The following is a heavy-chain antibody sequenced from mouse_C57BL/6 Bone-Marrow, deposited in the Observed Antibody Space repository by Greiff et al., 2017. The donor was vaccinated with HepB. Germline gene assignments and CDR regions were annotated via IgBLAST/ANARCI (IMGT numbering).Heavy chain of an antibody. CDR3: ARRGYGRSYWYFDV. V-gene: IGHV15-2*01. D-gene: IGHD1-1*01. CDR2: ILPSIGRT. CDR1: DSEVFPIAY. J-gene: IGHJ1*03. Sequence: QVQLQQSGSELRSPGSSVKLSCKDFDSEVFPIAYMSWVRQKPGHGFEWIGGILPSIGRTIYGEKFEDKATLDADTLSNTAYLELNSLTSEDSAIYYCARRGYGRSYWYFDVWGTGTTVTVSS.